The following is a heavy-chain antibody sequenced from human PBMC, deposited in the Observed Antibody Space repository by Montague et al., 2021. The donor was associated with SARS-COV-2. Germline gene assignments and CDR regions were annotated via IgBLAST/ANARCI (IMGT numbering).Heavy chain of an antibody. CDR3: ARVHTSGWSGDY. CDR2: VWSPITYI. D-gene: IGHD6-19*01. CDR1: GFTFSHYN. V-gene: IGHV3-48*02. Sequence: SLRLSFSASGFTFSHYNMHRFRQAPPQAREWISHVWSPITYIYHVHSVMGRFTISRDNAKNPVSLQMNSLRDEDTAVYFCARVHTSGWSGDYWGQGTLVTVSS. J-gene: IGHJ4*02.